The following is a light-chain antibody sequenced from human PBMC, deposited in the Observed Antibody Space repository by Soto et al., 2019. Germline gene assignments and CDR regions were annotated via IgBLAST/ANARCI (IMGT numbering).Light chain of an antibody. CDR1: QDISNY. V-gene: IGKV1-33*01. CDR2: DAS. J-gene: IGKJ4*01. Sequence: DIQMTQSPSSLSASVGDRVTITCQASQDISNYLNWYQQKPGKAPKILIYDASVLEAGVPSRFRGGGSGTHLTLTISSLQAEDIATYYCQQFDNLPLTFGGGTKVEIK. CDR3: QQFDNLPLT.